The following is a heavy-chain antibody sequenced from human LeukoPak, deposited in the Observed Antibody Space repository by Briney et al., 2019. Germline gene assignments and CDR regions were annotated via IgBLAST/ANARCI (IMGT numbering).Heavy chain of an antibody. J-gene: IGHJ6*02. CDR2: ISAYNGNT. D-gene: IGHD3-3*01. Sequence: ASVKVSCKASGYTFTSYGISWVRQAPGQGLEWMGWISAYNGNTNYAQKLRGRVTMTTDTSTSTAYMELRSLRSDDTAVYYCARTAITIFGVVIGVEDGMDVWGQGTTVTVSS. V-gene: IGHV1-18*01. CDR3: ARTAITIFGVVIGVEDGMDV. CDR1: GYTFTSYG.